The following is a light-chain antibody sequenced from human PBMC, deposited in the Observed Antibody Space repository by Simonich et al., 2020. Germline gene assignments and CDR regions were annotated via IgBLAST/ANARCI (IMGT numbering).Light chain of an antibody. CDR3: SSYTSSSTLV. CDR1: SSDVGGYNY. J-gene: IGLJ2*01. Sequence: QSALTQPASVSGSPGQSITISCTGTSSDVGGYNYVSWYQQHPGKAPKLMIYDVSKRPSGVSKRFPGTKSGNTASLTISGLQAEDEADYYCSSYTSSSTLVFGGGTKLTVL. CDR2: DVS. V-gene: IGLV2-14*01.